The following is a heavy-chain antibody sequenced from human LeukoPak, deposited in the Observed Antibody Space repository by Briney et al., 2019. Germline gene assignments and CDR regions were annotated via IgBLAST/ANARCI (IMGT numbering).Heavy chain of an antibody. D-gene: IGHD1-26*01. V-gene: IGHV4-59*08. J-gene: IGHJ4*02. CDR1: GGSIDNYS. CDR2: IFYSGHT. CDR3: ARSRDDFRNSGSHLDY. Sequence: PWETLSLTCTVSGGSIDNYSWSWIRQPPGQGLEWIGYIFYSGHTNYNPSLKSRVTISVDTSKNQFSLKLTSVTAADTAVYYCARSRDDFRNSGSHLDYWGQGTLVTVSS.